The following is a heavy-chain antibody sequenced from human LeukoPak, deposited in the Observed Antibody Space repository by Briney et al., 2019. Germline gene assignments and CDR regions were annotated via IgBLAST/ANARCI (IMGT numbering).Heavy chain of an antibody. CDR1: GFTFSSYA. Sequence: GGSLRLSCAASGFTFSSYAMSWVRQATGKRLECVSAISGSGGSTYYAVSVKGRFTISRDNSKNTLYLQMNSLRAEDTAVYYCAKEHYIWGSYRYTGSDYWGQGTLVTVSS. J-gene: IGHJ4*02. CDR2: ISGSGGST. D-gene: IGHD3-16*02. CDR3: AKEHYIWGSYRYTGSDY. V-gene: IGHV3-23*01.